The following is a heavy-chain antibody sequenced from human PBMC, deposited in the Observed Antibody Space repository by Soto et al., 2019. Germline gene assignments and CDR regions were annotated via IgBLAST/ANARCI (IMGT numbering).Heavy chain of an antibody. CDR1: GYTLTELS. V-gene: IGHV1-24*01. J-gene: IGHJ4*02. D-gene: IGHD2-15*01. CDR3: ATDYPYCSGGSCYSFDY. CDR2: FDPEDGET. Sequence: ASVKVSCKVSGYTLTELSMHWVRQAPGKGLEWMGGFDPEDGETIYAQKFQGRVTMTEDTSTDTAYMELSSLRSEDTAVYYCATDYPYCSGGSCYSFDYWGQGTLVTVSS.